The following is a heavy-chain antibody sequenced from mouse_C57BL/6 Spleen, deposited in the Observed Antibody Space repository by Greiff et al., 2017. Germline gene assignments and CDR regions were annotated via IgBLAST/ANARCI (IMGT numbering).Heavy chain of an antibody. Sequence: QVQLKQSGAELVKPGASVKLSCKASGYTFTEYTINWVKQRSGQGLEWIGWFYPGSGSIKYNEKFKDKATLTADKSSSTVYMELSRLTSEDSAVYFCVRHELAAVSYYGPGYFDYWGQGTTLTVSS. J-gene: IGHJ2*01. CDR2: FYPGSGSI. D-gene: IGHD2-1*01. CDR1: GYTFTEYT. CDR3: VRHELAAVSYYGPGYFDY. V-gene: IGHV1-62-2*01.